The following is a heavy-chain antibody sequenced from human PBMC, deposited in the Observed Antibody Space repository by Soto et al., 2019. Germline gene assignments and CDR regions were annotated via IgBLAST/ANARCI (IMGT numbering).Heavy chain of an antibody. Sequence: GGSLRLSCAASGFTFSSYGMHWVRQAPGKGLEWVAVIYYDGSKRNYGDSVKGRFTVSRDNSKNTVYLQMNSLRTEDTAVYYCARDLGIAADGMDVWGQGTTVTVSS. CDR3: ARDLGIAADGMDV. V-gene: IGHV3-33*01. J-gene: IGHJ6*02. CDR2: IYYDGSKR. D-gene: IGHD6-13*01. CDR1: GFTFSSYG.